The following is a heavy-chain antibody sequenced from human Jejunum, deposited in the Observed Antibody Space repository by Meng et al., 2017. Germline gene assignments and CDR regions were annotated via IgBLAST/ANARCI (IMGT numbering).Heavy chain of an antibody. J-gene: IGHJ4*02. CDR1: GITSSNQG. V-gene: IGHV3-23*01. D-gene: IGHD3-10*01. Sequence: GESLKISCAASGITSSNQGMTWVRQAPGKGLEWVSSISASGGRTYYADSVKCRFTISWDKSKNTLFLQMNSLRAEDTAVYYCAHSSGSWAHDYWGQGTLVTVSS. CDR2: ISASGGRT. CDR3: AHSSGSWAHDY.